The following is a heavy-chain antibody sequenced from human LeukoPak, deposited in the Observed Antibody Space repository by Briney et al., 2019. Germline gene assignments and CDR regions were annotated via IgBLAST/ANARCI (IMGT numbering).Heavy chain of an antibody. D-gene: IGHD3-9*01. CDR1: GFTFSDYY. V-gene: IGHV3-11*04. Sequence: PGGSLRLSCAASGFTFSDYYMSWIRQAPGKGLEWVSYISSSGSTIYYADSVKGRFTISRDNAKNSLYLQMNSLRAEDTAVYYCARTPRWYYYDILTGPNWGQGTLVTVSS. CDR3: ARTPRWYYYDILTGPN. CDR2: ISSSGSTI. J-gene: IGHJ4*02.